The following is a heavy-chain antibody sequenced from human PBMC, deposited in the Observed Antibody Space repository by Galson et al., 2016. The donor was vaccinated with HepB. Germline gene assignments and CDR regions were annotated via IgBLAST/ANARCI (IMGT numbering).Heavy chain of an antibody. Sequence: SLRLSCAASGFTFDDYGMSWVRQVPGKGLEWVSGIHWNGESESYGDSVRGRFTISRDNSRNSVSLQLNSLRAEDTALYYCARVAGGGQRGAIDIWGPGTMVIVSS. J-gene: IGHJ3*02. CDR3: ARVAGGGQRGAIDI. CDR2: IHWNGESE. V-gene: IGHV3-20*04. CDR1: GFTFDDYG. D-gene: IGHD6-19*01.